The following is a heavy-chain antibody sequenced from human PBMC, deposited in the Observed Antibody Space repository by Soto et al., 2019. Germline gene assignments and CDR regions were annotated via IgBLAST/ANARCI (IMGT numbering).Heavy chain of an antibody. V-gene: IGHV1-58*02. CDR2: IGGGSGNT. J-gene: IGHJ3*02. CDR3: ESEGNPCTSCYESRGAFDI. D-gene: IGHD2-2*01. CDR1: GYTFTSSA. Sequence: QMQLVQSGPEVKKPGTSVKVSCKASGYTFTSSAMQWVRQARGQRLEWIGWIGGGSGNTNYAQKFQERVTITRDMSTSTADMAQSSLRTEDTAVSSGESEGNPCTSCYESRGAFDIWGQGTLVTVSS.